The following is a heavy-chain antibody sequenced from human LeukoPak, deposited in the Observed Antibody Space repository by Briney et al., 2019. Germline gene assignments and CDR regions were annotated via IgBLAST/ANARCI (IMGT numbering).Heavy chain of an antibody. CDR1: GFIFRDYW. D-gene: IGHD6-19*01. J-gene: IGHJ4*02. Sequence: GGSLRLSCAGSGFIFRDYWLTWVRQAPGKGLEWVANLNPDGSDKNYVDSLKGRFTIFRDNAKNLLFLQMNSLRVEDTAVYYCAGPPQAGPFDYWGQGTLVTVSS. V-gene: IGHV3-7*01. CDR3: AGPPQAGPFDY. CDR2: LNPDGSDK.